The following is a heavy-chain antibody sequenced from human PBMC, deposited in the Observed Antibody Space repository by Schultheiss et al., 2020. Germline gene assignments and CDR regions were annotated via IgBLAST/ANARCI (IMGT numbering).Heavy chain of an antibody. CDR3: ARRGSGSYFRGYYYYGMDV. Sequence: GGSLRLSCAASGFTFSSYGMHWVRQAPGKGLEWVAVIWYDGSNKYYADSVKGRFTISRDNSKNTLYLQMNSLRAEDTAVYYCARRGSGSYFRGYYYYGMDVWGQGTTV. CDR2: IWYDGSNK. D-gene: IGHD3-10*01. V-gene: IGHV3-33*01. J-gene: IGHJ6*02. CDR1: GFTFSSYG.